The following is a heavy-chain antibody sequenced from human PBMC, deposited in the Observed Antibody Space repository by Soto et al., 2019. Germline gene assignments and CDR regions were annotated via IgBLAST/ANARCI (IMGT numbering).Heavy chain of an antibody. D-gene: IGHD3-22*01. Sequence: SSVKVSCKASGGTFSSYAISWVRQAPGQGLEWMGGIIPIFGTANYAQKFQGRVTITADKSTSTAYMELSSLRSEDTAVYYCARAAFFYNISGSLMDYWGQGSLVTVSS. V-gene: IGHV1-69*06. CDR3: ARAAFFYNISGSLMDY. CDR1: GGTFSSYA. J-gene: IGHJ4*02. CDR2: IIPIFGTA.